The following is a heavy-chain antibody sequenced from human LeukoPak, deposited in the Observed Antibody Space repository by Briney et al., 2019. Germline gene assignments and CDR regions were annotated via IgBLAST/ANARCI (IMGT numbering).Heavy chain of an antibody. V-gene: IGHV4-38-2*01. CDR3: ARSITMFGVVWDAFDI. D-gene: IGHD3-3*01. CDR1: GYSIRSGYY. J-gene: IGHJ3*02. Sequence: SETLSLTCAVSGYSIRSGYYWGWIRQPPGKGLEWIGSIYHSGSTYYNPSLKSRVTISVDTSKIQFSLKLSSVTAADTAVYYCARSITMFGVVWDAFDIWGQGTMVTVSS. CDR2: IYHSGST.